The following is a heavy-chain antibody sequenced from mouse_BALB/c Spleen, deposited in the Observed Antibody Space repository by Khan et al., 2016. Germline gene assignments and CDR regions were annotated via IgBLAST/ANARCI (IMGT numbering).Heavy chain of an antibody. J-gene: IGHJ3*01. V-gene: IGHV1-4*01. Sequence: VQLQESGAELARPGASVKMSCKASGYTFTSYTIHWIKLRPGQGLEWIGFINPSNGYTNYNQKFKDKATLTADKSSTTVYMQRSSLTSDDSAVYNCVRDGAYHRNDGWFAYWGQGTLVTVSA. D-gene: IGHD2-14*01. CDR3: VRDGAYHRNDGWFAY. CDR1: GYTFTSYT. CDR2: INPSNGYT.